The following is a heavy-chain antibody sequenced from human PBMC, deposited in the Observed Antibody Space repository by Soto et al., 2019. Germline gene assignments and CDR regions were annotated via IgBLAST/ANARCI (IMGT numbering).Heavy chain of an antibody. V-gene: IGHV3-23*01. CDR1: GFTFSSYA. CDR3: AKDTTITVVVAGGFDY. CDR2: ISGSGGST. Sequence: GGSLRLSCAASGFTFSSYAMSWVRQAPGKGLEWVSAISGSGGSTYYADSEKGRFTISRDNSKNTLYLQMNSLRAEDTAVYYCAKDTTITVVVAGGFDYWGQGTLVTVSS. J-gene: IGHJ4*02. D-gene: IGHD2-15*01.